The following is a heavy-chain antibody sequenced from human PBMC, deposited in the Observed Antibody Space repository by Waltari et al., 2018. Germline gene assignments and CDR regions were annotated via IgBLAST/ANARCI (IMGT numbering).Heavy chain of an antibody. CDR1: GGSISSYY. CDR3: ARHEGSPAALVDY. CDR2: IYSSGST. D-gene: IGHD6-25*01. V-gene: IGHV4-59*08. Sequence: QVQLQESGPGLVKPSETLSLTCTVSGGSISSYYWSWIRQPPGKGLEWIGYIYSSGSTNYNPSLKSRVTISVDTSKNQFSLKLSSVTAADTAVYYCARHEGSPAALVDYWGQGTLVTVSS. J-gene: IGHJ4*02.